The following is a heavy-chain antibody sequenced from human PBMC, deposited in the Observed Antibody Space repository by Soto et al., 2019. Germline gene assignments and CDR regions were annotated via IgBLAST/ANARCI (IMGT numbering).Heavy chain of an antibody. CDR2: INHSGST. V-gene: IGHV4-34*01. CDR3: ARGRRITMVRGVIIKGRFDY. Sequence: QVQLQQWGAGLLKPSETLSLTCAVYGGSFSGYYWSWIRQPPGKGLEWIGEINHSGSTHYNPSLMGRFTISIDTSKNPLSRKLSSVTAADTAVYYCARGRRITMVRGVIIKGRFDYWGQGTLVTVSS. D-gene: IGHD3-10*01. J-gene: IGHJ4*02. CDR1: GGSFSGYY.